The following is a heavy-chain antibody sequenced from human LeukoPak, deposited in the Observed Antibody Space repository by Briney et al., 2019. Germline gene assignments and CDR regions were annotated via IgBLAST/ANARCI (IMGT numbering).Heavy chain of an antibody. J-gene: IGHJ4*02. CDR3: AGDRGVGAAVFFDY. CDR2: TYYRSKWYN. CDR1: GDNVSSNSAT. Sequence: SQTLSLTCAISGDNVSSNSATWNWIRQSPSRGLEWLGRTYYRSKWYNDYAVSVKSRMTIIPDTSKNQFSLQLNSVTPDDTALYYCAGDRGVGAAVFFDYWGLGTLVTVSS. D-gene: IGHD6-13*01. V-gene: IGHV6-1*01.